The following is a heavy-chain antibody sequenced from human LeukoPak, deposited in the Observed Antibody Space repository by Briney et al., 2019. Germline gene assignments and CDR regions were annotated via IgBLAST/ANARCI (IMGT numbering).Heavy chain of an antibody. CDR3: AKASVAIPQYCNS. CDR1: GGSISSYY. V-gene: IGHV3-23*01. D-gene: IGHD2-2*02. CDR2: ISGTGSST. J-gene: IGHJ5*02. Sequence: ETLSLTCTVSGGSISSYYWSWIRQPPGKGLEWVSTISGTGSSTYYADSAKGRFTISRDDPKDTLFLQLNSLTAADTAMYFCAKASVAIPQYCNSWGQGTLVTVSS.